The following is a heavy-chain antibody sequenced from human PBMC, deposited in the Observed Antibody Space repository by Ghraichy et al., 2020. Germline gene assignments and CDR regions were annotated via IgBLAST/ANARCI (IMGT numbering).Heavy chain of an antibody. Sequence: SETLSLTCTVSGGSISSSSYYWGWIRQPPGKGLEWIGSIYYSGSTYYNPSLKSRVTISVDTSKNQFSLKLSSVTAADTAVYYCARVLRYSYWGQGTLVTVSS. D-gene: IGHD3-9*01. J-gene: IGHJ4*02. V-gene: IGHV4-39*01. CDR3: ARVLRYSY. CDR2: IYYSGST. CDR1: GGSISSSSYY.